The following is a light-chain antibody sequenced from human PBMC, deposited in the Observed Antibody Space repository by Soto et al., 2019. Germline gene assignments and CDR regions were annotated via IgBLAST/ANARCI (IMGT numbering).Light chain of an antibody. CDR1: HDIGNS. J-gene: IGKJ3*01. CDR2: DAY. CDR3: QKSDHLPL. V-gene: IGKV1-33*01. Sequence: DIQMTQSPPSLSASVGDRVTITCQASHDIGNSLNWYQDKPGQAPKLVIYDAYNLETGVPSTFSVNGYGTDFTFTISSLRPEDIVTYYCQKSDHLPLFGPGTRVDMK.